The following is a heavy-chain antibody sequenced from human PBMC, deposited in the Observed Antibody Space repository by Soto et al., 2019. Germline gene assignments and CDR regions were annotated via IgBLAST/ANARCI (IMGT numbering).Heavy chain of an antibody. D-gene: IGHD3-3*01. CDR1: GGSISSYY. CDR2: IYYSGST. V-gene: IGHV4-59*01. J-gene: IGHJ6*02. Sequence: SETLSLTCTVSGGSISSYYWSWIRQPPGKGLEWIGYIYYSGSTNYNPSLKSRVTISVDTSKNQFSLKLSSVAAADTAVYYCARVSGYQILSYYYGMDVWGQGTTVTASS. CDR3: ARVSGYQILSYYYGMDV.